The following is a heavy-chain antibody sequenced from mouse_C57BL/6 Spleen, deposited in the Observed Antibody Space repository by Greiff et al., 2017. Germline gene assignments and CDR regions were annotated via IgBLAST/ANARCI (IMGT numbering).Heavy chain of an antibody. CDR3: ARGGKVYYDYDERYFDV. D-gene: IGHD2-4*01. Sequence: EVQLVESGGDLVKPGGSLKLSCAASGFTFSSYGMSWVRQTPDKRLEWVATISSGGSYTYYPDSVKGRFTISRDNAKNTLYLQMSSLKSEDTAMYYCARGGKVYYDYDERYFDVWGTGTTVTVSS. CDR1: GFTFSSYG. V-gene: IGHV5-6*01. J-gene: IGHJ1*03. CDR2: ISSGGSYT.